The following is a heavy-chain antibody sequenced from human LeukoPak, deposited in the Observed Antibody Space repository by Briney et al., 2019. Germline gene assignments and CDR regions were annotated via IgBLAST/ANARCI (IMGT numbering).Heavy chain of an antibody. D-gene: IGHD3-10*01. CDR1: GFTFSSYA. CDR3: ARAKYYGSGSNPRFYGMDV. J-gene: IGHJ6*02. Sequence: PGGSLRLSCAASGFTFSSYAMSWIRQAPGKGLEWVSYIRSSGSTIYYADSVKGRFTVSRDNAKNSLYLQMNSLRAEDTAVYYCARAKYYGSGSNPRFYGMDVWGQGTTVTVS. CDR2: IRSSGSTI. V-gene: IGHV3-11*01.